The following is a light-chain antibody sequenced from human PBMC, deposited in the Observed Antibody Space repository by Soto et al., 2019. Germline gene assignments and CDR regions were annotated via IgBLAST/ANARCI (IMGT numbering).Light chain of an antibody. CDR2: DVC. CDR3: QQRSDSTLT. V-gene: IGKV3-11*01. CDR1: QSVRSY. Sequence: EIVLTQSPATLSLSPGERATLSCRASQSVRSYLAWYQQKHGQAPRVXIYDVCNRDSGIPARFSGSGSETEFTLTISSLEPEDFAVYYCQQRSDSTLTFGQGTRLEIK. J-gene: IGKJ5*01.